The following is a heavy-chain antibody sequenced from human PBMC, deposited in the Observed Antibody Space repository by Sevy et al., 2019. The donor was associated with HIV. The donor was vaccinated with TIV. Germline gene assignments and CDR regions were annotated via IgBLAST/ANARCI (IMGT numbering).Heavy chain of an antibody. CDR1: GGSISSSYW. CDR3: ARLKASRRDAFDI. CDR2: IYYSGSS. D-gene: IGHD6-6*01. Sequence: SETLSLTCTVSGGSISSSYWWGWIRQPPGKGLEWIGYIYYSGSSSYNPSLKSRVTMSVDTSKSQFSLRLSSVTALDTAVYHCARLKASRRDAFDIWGQGTMVTVSS. J-gene: IGHJ3*02. V-gene: IGHV4-28*06.